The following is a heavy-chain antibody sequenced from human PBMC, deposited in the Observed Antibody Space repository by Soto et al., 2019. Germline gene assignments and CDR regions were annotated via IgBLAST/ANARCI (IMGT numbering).Heavy chain of an antibody. J-gene: IGHJ6*02. Sequence: SVKVSCKASGVTFSSYAISWVRQAPGQGLEWMGGIIPIFGTANYAQKFQGRVTITADESTSTAYMELSSLRSEDTAVYYCARGALAYCGGDCYSYYYYGMDVWGQGTTVTVSS. D-gene: IGHD2-21*02. CDR1: GVTFSSYA. CDR3: ARGALAYCGGDCYSYYYYGMDV. CDR2: IIPIFGTA. V-gene: IGHV1-69*13.